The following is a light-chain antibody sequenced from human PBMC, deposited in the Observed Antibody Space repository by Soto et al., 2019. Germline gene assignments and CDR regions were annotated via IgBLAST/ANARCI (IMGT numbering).Light chain of an antibody. J-gene: IGLJ2*01. CDR1: SSNIGSNT. V-gene: IGLV1-44*01. Sequence: QSVLTQPPSASGTPGQRVTISCSGSSSNIGSNTVIWYQQLPGTAPKLLIYSNNQRPSGVPDRFSGSKSGTSASLAISGLQSEDETDYYCAAWDDSLNGVIFGGGTKVTVL. CDR2: SNN. CDR3: AAWDDSLNGVI.